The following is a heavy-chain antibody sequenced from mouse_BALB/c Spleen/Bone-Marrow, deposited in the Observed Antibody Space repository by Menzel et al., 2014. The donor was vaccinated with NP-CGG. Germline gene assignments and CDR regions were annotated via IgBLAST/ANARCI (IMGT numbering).Heavy chain of an antibody. Sequence: QVQLQQSGPSLVQPSQSLSITCTVSGFSLTSYGVHWVRQSPGKGLEWLGVIWRGGSTDYSAAFMSRLCLTKDNSKSQVFFKMNSLQADDAAVYYCAKSGGYDGWFAYWGQGTLVTVSA. J-gene: IGHJ3*01. CDR2: IWRGGST. V-gene: IGHV2-5-1*01. CDR3: AKSGGYDGWFAY. D-gene: IGHD2-14*01. CDR1: GFSLTSYG.